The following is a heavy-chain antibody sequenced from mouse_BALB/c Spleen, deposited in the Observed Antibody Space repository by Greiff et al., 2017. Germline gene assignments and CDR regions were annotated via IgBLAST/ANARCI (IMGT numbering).Heavy chain of an antibody. CDR3: ARGGMGWYFDV. D-gene: IGHD2-3*01. J-gene: IGHJ1*01. CDR2: INSNGGST. Sequence: EVKLVESGGGLVQPGGSLKLSCAASGFTFSSYGMSWVRQTPDKRLELVATINSNGGSTYYPDSVKGRFTISRDNAKNTLYLQMSSLKSEDTAMYYCARGGMGWYFDVWGAGTTVTVSS. CDR1: GFTFSSYG. V-gene: IGHV5-6-3*01.